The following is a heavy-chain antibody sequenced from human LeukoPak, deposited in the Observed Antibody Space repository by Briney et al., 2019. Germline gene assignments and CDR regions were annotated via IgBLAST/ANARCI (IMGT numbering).Heavy chain of an antibody. CDR2: INHSGST. J-gene: IGHJ4*02. CDR3: AREGGIYIRNFDY. CDR1: GGSFSGYC. Sequence: SETLSLTCAVYGGSFSGYCWSWIRQPPGKGLEWIGEINHSGSTNYNPSLKSRVTISVDTSKNQFSLKLSSVTAADTAVYYCAREGGIYIRNFDYWGQGTLVTVSS. V-gene: IGHV4-34*01. D-gene: IGHD3-16*01.